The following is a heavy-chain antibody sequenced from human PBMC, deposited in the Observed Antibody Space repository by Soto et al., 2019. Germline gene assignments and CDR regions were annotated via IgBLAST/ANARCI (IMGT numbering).Heavy chain of an antibody. CDR2: MNPNSGNT. D-gene: IGHD3-16*02. CDR3: ARGQEYDYIWGSYPQLYMGV. V-gene: IGHV1-8*01. CDR1: GYTFTSYD. Sequence: GASVKVSCKASGYTFTSYDINWVRQATGQGLEWMGWMNPNSGNTGYAQKFQGRVTMTRNTSISTAYMELSSLRSEDTAVYYCARGQEYDYIWGSYPQLYMGVWGKGTTVTVSS. J-gene: IGHJ6*03.